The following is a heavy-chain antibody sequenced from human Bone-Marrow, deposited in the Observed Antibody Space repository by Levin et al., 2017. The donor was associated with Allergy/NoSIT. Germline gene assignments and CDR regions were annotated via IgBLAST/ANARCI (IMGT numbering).Heavy chain of an antibody. CDR3: ARVGHYTSTDQVVTNRMDHNYYYYYGMDV. V-gene: IGHV3-7*01. Sequence: GGSLRLSCAASGFTFSSYWMSWVRQAPGKGLEWVANIKQDGSEKYYVDSVKGRFTISRDNAKNSLYLQMNSLRAEDTAVYYCARVGHYTSTDQVVTNRMDHNYYYYYGMDVWGQGTTVTVSS. J-gene: IGHJ6*02. CDR1: GFTFSSYW. CDR2: IKQDGSEK. D-gene: IGHD3-22*01.